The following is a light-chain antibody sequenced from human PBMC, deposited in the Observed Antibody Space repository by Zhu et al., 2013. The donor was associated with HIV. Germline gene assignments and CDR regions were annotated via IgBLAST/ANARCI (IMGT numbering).Light chain of an antibody. Sequence: EIVMTQSPATLSVSPGERATLSCRANQSLSSNLAWYQQKPGQPPRLLIYAASTRATGIPARFSGSGSGTEFTLTISSLQSEDFAVYYCQQYNDWPYTFGQGTKLEIK. J-gene: IGKJ2*01. CDR3: QQYNDWPYT. CDR2: AAS. CDR1: QSLSSN. V-gene: IGKV3-15*01.